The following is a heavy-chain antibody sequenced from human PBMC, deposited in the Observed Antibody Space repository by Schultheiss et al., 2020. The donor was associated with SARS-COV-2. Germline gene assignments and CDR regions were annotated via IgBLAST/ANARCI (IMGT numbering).Heavy chain of an antibody. CDR1: GYTFTGYY. D-gene: IGHD6-19*01. Sequence: ASVKVSCKASGYTFTGYYMHWVRQAPGQGLEWMGWINPNSGGTNYAQKFQGWVTMTRDTSISTAYMELSRLRSYDAAVYYCSRNRSSGWSNFDYWGQGTLVTVSS. CDR3: SRNRSSGWSNFDY. J-gene: IGHJ4*02. CDR2: INPNSGGT. V-gene: IGHV1-2*04.